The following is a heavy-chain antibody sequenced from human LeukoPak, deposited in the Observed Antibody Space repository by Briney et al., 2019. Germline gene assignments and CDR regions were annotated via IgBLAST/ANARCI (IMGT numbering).Heavy chain of an antibody. V-gene: IGHV1-2*02. Sequence: ASVKVSCKASGYTLTGYYMHWVRQAPGQGLEWMGWTNPNSGVTNYAQKFQGRVTMTRDTSISTAYMELSRLRSDDTAVYYCAKEAVGCSGGSCYSAPGDYWGQGTLVTVSS. CDR2: TNPNSGVT. J-gene: IGHJ4*02. D-gene: IGHD2-15*01. CDR3: AKEAVGCSGGSCYSAPGDY. CDR1: GYTLTGYY.